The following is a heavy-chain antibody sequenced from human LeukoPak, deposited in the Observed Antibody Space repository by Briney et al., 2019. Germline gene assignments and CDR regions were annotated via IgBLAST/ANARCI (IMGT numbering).Heavy chain of an antibody. D-gene: IGHD3-22*01. CDR3: ARVNDPMIQLYFDY. CDR2: ISSSSSYI. V-gene: IGHV3-21*01. J-gene: IGHJ4*02. Sequence: GGSLRLSCAASGFTFSSYSMNWVRQAPGKGLEWVSSISSSSSYIYYADSVKGRFTISRDNAKNSLYLQMNSLRAEDTAVYYCARVNDPMIQLYFDYWGQGTLVTVSS. CDR1: GFTFSSYS.